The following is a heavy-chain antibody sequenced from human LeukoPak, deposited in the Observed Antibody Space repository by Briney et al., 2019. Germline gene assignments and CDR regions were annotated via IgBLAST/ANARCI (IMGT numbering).Heavy chain of an antibody. V-gene: IGHV3-7*01. J-gene: IGHJ3*01. CDR2: MNQDGSEK. Sequence: GGSLRLSCAAFGFTVSSYWMNWVRQAPGEGLEWVANMNQDGSEKYYLDCVKGRFTISRDNAKNSLYLQMNSLRAEDTAVFYCARDLTRVPFAVEDWGQGTMVTVSS. D-gene: IGHD3-3*01. CDR1: GFTVSSYW. CDR3: ARDLTRVPFAVED.